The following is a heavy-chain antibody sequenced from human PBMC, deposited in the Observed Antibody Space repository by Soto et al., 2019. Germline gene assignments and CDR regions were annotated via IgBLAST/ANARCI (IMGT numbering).Heavy chain of an antibody. D-gene: IGHD3-3*01. Sequence: PGGSLRLSCAASGFTFSSYAMSWVRQAPGKGLEWVSAISGSGGSTYYADSVKGRFTISRDNSKNTLYLQMNSLRAEDTAVYYCAKAYEGFWSGYYYMDVWGKGTTVTVSS. CDR3: AKAYEGFWSGYYYMDV. CDR2: ISGSGGST. J-gene: IGHJ6*03. CDR1: GFTFSSYA. V-gene: IGHV3-23*01.